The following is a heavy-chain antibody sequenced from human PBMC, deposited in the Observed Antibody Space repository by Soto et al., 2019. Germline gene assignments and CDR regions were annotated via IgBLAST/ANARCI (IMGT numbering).Heavy chain of an antibody. CDR2: ISSSGSTI. D-gene: IGHD3-3*01. J-gene: IGHJ4*02. V-gene: IGHV3-11*01. Sequence: QVQLVESGGGLVKPGGSLRLSCAASGFTFSDYYMSWIRQAPGKGLEWVSYISSSGSTIYYADSVKGRFTISRDNAKNSLYLQMNSLRAEDTAVYYCARDHDIDYDFWSGSPGGYFDYWGQGTLVTVSS. CDR3: ARDHDIDYDFWSGSPGGYFDY. CDR1: GFTFSDYY.